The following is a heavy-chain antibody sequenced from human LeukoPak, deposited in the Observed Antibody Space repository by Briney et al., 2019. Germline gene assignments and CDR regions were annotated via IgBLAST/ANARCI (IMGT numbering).Heavy chain of an antibody. CDR3: ARVRRSLNWFDS. J-gene: IGHJ5*01. D-gene: IGHD3-3*01. CDR2: IYYSGIT. CDR1: GDSISTTNYY. Sequence: SETLSLTCAVSGDSISTTNYYWGWIRQPPGKGLEWIGIIYYSGITHNPSLKSRVTILVDTSKNQFSLKLSSVTDADTAVYYCARVRRSLNWFDSWGQGTLVTVSS. V-gene: IGHV4-39*01.